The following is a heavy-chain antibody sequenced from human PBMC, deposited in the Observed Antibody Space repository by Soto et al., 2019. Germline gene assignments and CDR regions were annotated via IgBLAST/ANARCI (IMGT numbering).Heavy chain of an antibody. CDR3: ARELRGYDFWSGSNYYYYMDV. D-gene: IGHD3-3*01. J-gene: IGHJ6*03. Sequence: ASVKVSCKASGNTFTSYDINWVRQATGQGLEWMGWMNPNSGNTGYAQKFQGRVTMTRNTSISTAYMELSSLRSEDTAVYYCARELRGYDFWSGSNYYYYMDVWGKGTTVTVSS. CDR1: GNTFTSYD. CDR2: MNPNSGNT. V-gene: IGHV1-8*01.